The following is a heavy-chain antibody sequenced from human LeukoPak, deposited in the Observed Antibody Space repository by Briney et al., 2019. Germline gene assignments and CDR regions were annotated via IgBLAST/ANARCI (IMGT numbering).Heavy chain of an antibody. V-gene: IGHV3-30-3*01. CDR1: GFTFSSYW. D-gene: IGHD4-17*01. CDR3: ARVRDGDDGPFDY. CDR2: ISYDGSNK. Sequence: PGGSLRLSCAASGFTFSSYWMSWVRQAPGKGLEWVAVISYDGSNKYYADSVKGRFTISRDNSKNTLYLQMNSLRAEDTAVYCCARVRDGDDGPFDYWGQGTLVTVSS. J-gene: IGHJ4*02.